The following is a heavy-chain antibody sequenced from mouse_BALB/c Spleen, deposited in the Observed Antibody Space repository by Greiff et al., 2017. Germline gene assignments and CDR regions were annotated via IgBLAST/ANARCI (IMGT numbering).Heavy chain of an antibody. CDR1: GYTFTSYY. Sequence: QVQLKQPGAELVKPGASVKLSCKASGYTFTSYYMYWVKQRPGQGLEWIGGINPSNGGTNFNEKFKSKATLTVDKSSSTAYMQLSSLTSEDSAVYYCTRGGLRRGYYAMDDWGQGTSVTVSS. D-gene: IGHD2-4*01. J-gene: IGHJ4*01. CDR2: INPSNGGT. V-gene: IGHV1S81*02. CDR3: TRGGLRRGYYAMDD.